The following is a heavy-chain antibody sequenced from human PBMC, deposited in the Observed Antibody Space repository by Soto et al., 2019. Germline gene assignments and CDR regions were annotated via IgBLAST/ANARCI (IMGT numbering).Heavy chain of an antibody. CDR3: AVDGEDVDSSGYFRAFDP. Sequence: ASVKVSCKASGYTFTSYDINWVRQATGQGLEWMGWMNPNSGNTGYAQKFQGRVTMTRNTSISTAYMELSSLRSEDTAVYYCAVDGEDVDSSGYFRAFDPWGQGTLVTVAS. J-gene: IGHJ5*02. CDR1: GYTFTSYD. V-gene: IGHV1-8*01. D-gene: IGHD3-22*01. CDR2: MNPNSGNT.